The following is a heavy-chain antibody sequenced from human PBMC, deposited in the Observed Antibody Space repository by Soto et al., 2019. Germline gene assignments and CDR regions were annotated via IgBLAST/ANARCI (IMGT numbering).Heavy chain of an antibody. D-gene: IGHD3-10*01. J-gene: IGHJ4*02. V-gene: IGHV4-31*03. Sequence: SETLSLTCTVSGGSISSGGYYWSWIHQHPGKGLEWIGYIYYSGSTYYNPSLKSRVTISVDTSKNQFTLKLSSVTAADTAVYYCASSSMVRGVILDYWGQGTLVTVSS. CDR1: GGSISSGGYY. CDR3: ASSSMVRGVILDY. CDR2: IYYSGST.